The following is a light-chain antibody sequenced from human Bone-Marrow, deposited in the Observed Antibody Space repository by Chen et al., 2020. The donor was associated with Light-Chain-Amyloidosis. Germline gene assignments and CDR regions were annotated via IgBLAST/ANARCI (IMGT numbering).Light chain of an antibody. Sequence: EIVLTQSPVTLSLSPGEGANLSCRASQTLSSNYLTWYQQKFGQAPRLLIYGSSSRATGIPDRFTGSGSGTDFTLTINRLEPEDFAMYYCQQYGTSPLTFGGGTKVEIK. CDR2: GSS. CDR3: QQYGTSPLT. J-gene: IGKJ4*01. CDR1: QTLSSNY. V-gene: IGKV3-20*01.